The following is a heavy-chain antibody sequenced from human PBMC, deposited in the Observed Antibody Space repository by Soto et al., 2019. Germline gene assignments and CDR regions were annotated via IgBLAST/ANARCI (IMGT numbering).Heavy chain of an antibody. Sequence: LRLSCVGSGFTFSSYWMGWVRQTPGKGLEWVATIKADGTEKYYVDSVKGRFTFSRDNAKTSVYLEMNSLRAEDTAVYYCVTAVRGYNANGDLWGQGTTVTV. CDR2: IKADGTEK. CDR1: GFTFSSYW. V-gene: IGHV3-7*03. CDR3: VTAVRGYNANGDL. D-gene: IGHD5-12*01. J-gene: IGHJ6*02.